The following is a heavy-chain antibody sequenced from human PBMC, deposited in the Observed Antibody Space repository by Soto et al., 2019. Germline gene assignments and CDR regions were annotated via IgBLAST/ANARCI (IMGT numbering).Heavy chain of an antibody. V-gene: IGHV4-61*01. CDR1: GGSVTTDNHY. CDR3: ARRPYYEISGYSFDY. D-gene: IGHD3-22*01. CDR2: IYHTGST. J-gene: IGHJ4*02. Sequence: QVQLQESGPGLVKPSETLSLTCTVSGGSVTTDNHYWSWIRQPPGKGLEWIGYIYHTGSTNYNPSLKSRVTISVDTSKNQFSVKLNSVTAADTAVYYCARRPYYEISGYSFDYWGQGTLVTVSS.